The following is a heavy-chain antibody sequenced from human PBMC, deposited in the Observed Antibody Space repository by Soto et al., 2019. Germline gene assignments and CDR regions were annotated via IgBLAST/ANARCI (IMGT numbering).Heavy chain of an antibody. Sequence: GASVKVSCKASGYTFTSYYMHWVRQAPGQGLEWMGIINPSGGSTSYAQKFQGRVTMTRDTSTSTVYMELNSLRAEDTAVYYCAKDRRQQLVGETFDVWGQGTMVTVSS. D-gene: IGHD6-13*01. CDR3: AKDRRQQLVGETFDV. V-gene: IGHV1-46*01. CDR1: GYTFTSYY. J-gene: IGHJ3*01. CDR2: INPSGGST.